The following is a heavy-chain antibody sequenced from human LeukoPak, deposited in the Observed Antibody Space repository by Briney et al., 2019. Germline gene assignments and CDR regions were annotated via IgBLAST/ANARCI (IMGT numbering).Heavy chain of an antibody. J-gene: IGHJ2*01. CDR1: GFTFSSAW. V-gene: IGHV4-4*02. CDR2: IYHSGST. Sequence: GSLRLSCEASGFTFSSAWMSWVRQPPGKGLEWIGEIYHSGSTNYNPSLKSRVTISVDKSKNQFSLKLSSVTAADTAVYYCAGLGYFDLWGRGTLVTVSS. CDR3: AGLGYFDL.